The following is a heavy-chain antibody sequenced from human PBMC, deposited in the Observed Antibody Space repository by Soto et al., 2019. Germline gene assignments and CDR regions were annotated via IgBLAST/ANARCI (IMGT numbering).Heavy chain of an antibody. Sequence: QVQLVQSGAEVKKPGASVKVSCKASGYTFTGYYMHWVRQAPGQGLEWMGWINPNRGGTNYAQKFQGWVTMTRDTSISTAYMELSRLRSDDTAVYYCARALNDFWSGYLDYWGQGTLVTVSS. V-gene: IGHV1-2*04. CDR2: INPNRGGT. D-gene: IGHD3-3*01. CDR3: ARALNDFWSGYLDY. J-gene: IGHJ4*02. CDR1: GYTFTGYY.